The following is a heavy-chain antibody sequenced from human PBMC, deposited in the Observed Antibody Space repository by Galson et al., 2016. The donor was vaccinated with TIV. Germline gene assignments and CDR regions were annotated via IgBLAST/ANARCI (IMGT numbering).Heavy chain of an antibody. CDR1: GYSISSVYY. J-gene: IGHJ6*02. V-gene: IGHV4-38-2*02. Sequence: TLSLTCTVSGYSISSVYYWGWIRQPPGKGLEWIGNIYHTGSTYSNPSLRSRRTMSVDTSKNQFSLILNSVTAADTAVYYCARDCASSTCHIYYYGMEVWGQGTTVTVS. CDR2: IYHTGST. CDR3: ARDCASSTCHIYYYGMEV. D-gene: IGHD2-2*02.